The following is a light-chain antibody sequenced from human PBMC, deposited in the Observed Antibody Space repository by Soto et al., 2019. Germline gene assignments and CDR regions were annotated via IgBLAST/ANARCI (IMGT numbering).Light chain of an antibody. CDR2: EVN. V-gene: IGLV2-14*01. Sequence: QSALTQPASVSGSPGQSITISCTGTSSDVGGYNYVSWYQQHPGKAPKLMIYEVNNRPSGVSNRFSGSKSGNTASLTISGLQAEDEADYYCSSYTSSSTPTWVFGGGTKLTVL. CDR3: SSYTSSSTPTWV. J-gene: IGLJ3*02. CDR1: SSDVGGYNY.